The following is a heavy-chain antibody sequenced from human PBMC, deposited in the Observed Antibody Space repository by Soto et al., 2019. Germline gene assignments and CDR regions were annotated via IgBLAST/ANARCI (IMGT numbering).Heavy chain of an antibody. CDR1: GLTFSYFA. CDR2: ISGSGGIT. Sequence: GGSLRLSCAVSGLTFSYFAMSWVRQAPGKGLEWVSAISGSGGITYYADSVKGRFTISRDNSKNTLFLQMNSLRAEDTAVYYCALLGRSGSGRPYYYGMDVWGQGTTVTVSS. J-gene: IGHJ6*02. D-gene: IGHD3-10*01. CDR3: ALLGRSGSGRPYYYGMDV. V-gene: IGHV3-23*01.